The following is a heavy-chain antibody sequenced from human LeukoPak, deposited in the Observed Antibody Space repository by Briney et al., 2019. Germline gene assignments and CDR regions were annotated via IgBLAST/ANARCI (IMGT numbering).Heavy chain of an antibody. CDR3: ARLEGIIAAAADY. CDR1: GGSISSSSYY. J-gene: IGHJ4*02. V-gene: IGHV4-39*01. D-gene: IGHD6-13*01. Sequence: PSETLSLTCTVSGGSISSSSYYWGWIRQPPGKGLEWIGSIYYSGSTYYNPSLKSRVTISVDTSKNQFSPKLSSVTAADTAVYYCARLEGIIAAAADYWGQGTLVTVSS. CDR2: IYYSGST.